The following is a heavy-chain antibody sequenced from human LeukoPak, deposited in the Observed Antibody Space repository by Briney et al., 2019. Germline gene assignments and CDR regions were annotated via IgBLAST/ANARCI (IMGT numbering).Heavy chain of an antibody. CDR3: ARGPSGYHNT. D-gene: IGHD5-12*01. CDR2: ISGSGGST. V-gene: IGHV3-23*01. Sequence: GGSLRLSCAASGFTLSSYAMSWVRQPPGKGLEWVSAISGSGGSTYYADSVKGRFTISRDNAKNSLFLKMNSLRAEDTAVYYCARGPSGYHNTGGQGTLVTVSS. CDR1: GFTLSSYA. J-gene: IGHJ4*02.